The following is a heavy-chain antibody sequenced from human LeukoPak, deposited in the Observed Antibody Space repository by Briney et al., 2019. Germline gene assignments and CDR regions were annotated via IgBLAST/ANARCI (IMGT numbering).Heavy chain of an antibody. Sequence: PGGSLRLSCAASGFTFSGYGMSWVRQAPGKGPEWVSSISSSSSYIYYGDSMKGRFTISRDNAKNSLYLQMNSLRAEDTAVYYCARNNWFGEFENWFDSWGQGALVTVSS. V-gene: IGHV3-21*01. J-gene: IGHJ5*01. CDR3: ARNNWFGEFENWFDS. CDR1: GFTFSGYG. D-gene: IGHD3-10*01. CDR2: ISSSSSYI.